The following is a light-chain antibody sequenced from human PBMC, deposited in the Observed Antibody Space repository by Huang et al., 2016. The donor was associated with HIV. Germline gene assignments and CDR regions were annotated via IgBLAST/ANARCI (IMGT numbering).Light chain of an antibody. Sequence: DIQMTQSPSSLSASVGDRGTITCRASQGISNSLAWYQQKPGKAPKLLLYAASRLESGGPSRFSGSGSGTDYTLTISSLQPEDFATYYCQQYYSTPRFGPGTKVDIK. CDR2: AAS. V-gene: IGKV1-NL1*01. J-gene: IGKJ3*01. CDR3: QQYYSTPR. CDR1: QGISNS.